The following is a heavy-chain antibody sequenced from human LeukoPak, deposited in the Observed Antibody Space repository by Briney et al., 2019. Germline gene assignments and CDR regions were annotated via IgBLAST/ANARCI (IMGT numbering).Heavy chain of an antibody. Sequence: PSETLSLTCTVSGVSISSYYWSWIRQPPGKGLEWIGYSYYSGSTYYNPSLKSRVTISVDRSKNQFSLKLNSVTAADTAVYYCARGAGWYDYWGQGTLVTVSS. J-gene: IGHJ4*02. D-gene: IGHD6-19*01. CDR2: SYYSGST. CDR3: ARGAGWYDY. CDR1: GVSISSYY. V-gene: IGHV4-59*08.